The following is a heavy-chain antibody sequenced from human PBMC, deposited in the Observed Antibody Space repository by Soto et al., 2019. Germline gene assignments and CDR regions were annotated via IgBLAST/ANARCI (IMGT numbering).Heavy chain of an antibody. CDR1: GGSFSGYY. CDR2: INHSGST. D-gene: IGHD4-17*01. Sequence: QVQLQQWGAGLLKPSETLSLTCAVYGGSFSGYYWSWIRQPPGKGLEWIGEINHSGSTNYNPSLKSRVTISVDTSKNQFSLKLSSVTAADTAVYYCARGGTVTTDYYYSMDVWGKGTTVTVSS. CDR3: ARGGTVTTDYYYSMDV. V-gene: IGHV4-34*01. J-gene: IGHJ6*03.